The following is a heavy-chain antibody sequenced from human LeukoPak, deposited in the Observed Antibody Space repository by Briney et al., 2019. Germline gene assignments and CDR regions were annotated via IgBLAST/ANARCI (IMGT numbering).Heavy chain of an antibody. D-gene: IGHD5-24*01. CDR3: ARDNSVRDEAWWFNP. V-gene: IGHV1-46*01. CDR1: GYTFTSNY. J-gene: IGHJ5*02. Sequence: GASVKVSCKAFGYTFTSNYMHWVRQAPGQGPDWMGVISPSGGSTTYAHNFQGRVNLTSDMSTSTDYLELSSLRSEGTAVYYCARDNSVRDEAWWFNPWGQGTLVTVSS. CDR2: ISPSGGST.